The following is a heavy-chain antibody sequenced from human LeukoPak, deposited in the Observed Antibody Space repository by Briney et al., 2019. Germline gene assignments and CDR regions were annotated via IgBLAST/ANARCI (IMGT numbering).Heavy chain of an antibody. CDR2: IYYSGST. V-gene: IGHV4-59*01. D-gene: IGHD3-22*01. CDR3: ARERGTYDSSGYYYVGINWFDP. J-gene: IGHJ5*02. Sequence: PSETLSLTCTVSGGSISSYYWSWIRQPPGKGPEWIGYIYYSGSTNYNPSLKSRVTISVDTSKNQFSLKLSSVTAADTAVYYCARERGTYDSSGYYYVGINWFDPWGQGTLVTVSS. CDR1: GGSISSYY.